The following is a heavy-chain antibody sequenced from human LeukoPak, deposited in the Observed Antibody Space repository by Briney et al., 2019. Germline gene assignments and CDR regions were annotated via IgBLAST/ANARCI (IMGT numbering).Heavy chain of an antibody. Sequence: GASVKVSCKASGYTFTGYYMHWVRQAPGQGLEWMGWINPNSGGTNYAQKFQGRVTMTRDTSISTAYMELSRLRSDDTAVYYCARGGQTPYYYYYMDVWGKGTTVTVSS. J-gene: IGHJ6*03. V-gene: IGHV1-2*02. CDR3: ARGGQTPYYYYYMDV. CDR2: INPNSGGT. CDR1: GYTFTGYY. D-gene: IGHD3/OR15-3a*01.